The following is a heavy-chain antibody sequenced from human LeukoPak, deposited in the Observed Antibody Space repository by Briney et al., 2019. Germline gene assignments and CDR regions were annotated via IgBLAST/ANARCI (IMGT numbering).Heavy chain of an antibody. CDR3: FTGGGA. CDR2: INPDGSQK. J-gene: IGHJ5*02. D-gene: IGHD1-14*01. CDR1: GFTFSTYG. V-gene: IGHV3-7*01. Sequence: GGSLRLSCAVSGFTFSTYGMSWVRQAPGEGREWVGSINPDGSQKYYVDSVKGRFTISRDNAKNSLFLQMNSLRVEETAVYYCFTGGGAWGQGTLVTVSS.